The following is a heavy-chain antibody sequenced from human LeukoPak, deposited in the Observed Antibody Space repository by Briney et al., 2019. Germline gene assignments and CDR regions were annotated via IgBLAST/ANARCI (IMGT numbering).Heavy chain of an antibody. D-gene: IGHD3-10*01. Sequence: GASVKVSCKASGYSFTTFDINWVRQAPGQRLEWMGWINAGNGNTKYSQKFQGRVTITRDTSASTAYMELSSLRSEDAAVYYCARGTLYYYGSGSYYDPTEGMDVWGQGTTVTVSS. CDR1: GYSFTTFD. V-gene: IGHV1-3*01. CDR3: ARGTLYYYGSGSYYDPTEGMDV. J-gene: IGHJ6*02. CDR2: INAGNGNT.